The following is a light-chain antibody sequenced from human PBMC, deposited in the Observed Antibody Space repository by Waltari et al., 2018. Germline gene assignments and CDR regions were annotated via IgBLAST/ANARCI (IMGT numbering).Light chain of an antibody. CDR2: KVS. J-gene: IGKJ5*01. V-gene: IGKV2-30*02. CDR1: QSLVHSDGNTY. Sequence: DVVMTQSPPSLPVTLGQPPSLPSGSSQSLVHSDGNTYLNWFHQRPGQSPRRLIYKVSNRDSGVPDRFSGSGSGTDFTLKISRVEAEDVGVYYCMQGTHWPPITFGQGTRLGIK. CDR3: MQGTHWPPIT.